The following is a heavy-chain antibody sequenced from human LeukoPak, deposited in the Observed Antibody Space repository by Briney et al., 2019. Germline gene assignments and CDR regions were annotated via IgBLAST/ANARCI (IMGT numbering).Heavy chain of an antibody. Sequence: PGGSLRLSCAASGFTFSSYSMMWVRQAPGRGLEWVSGISGSGTNTYYADSVKGRFTISRDNSKNTLYLQMNSLRAEDTAVYYCAKGDKPVIAMVKFDYWGHGTLVTVSS. CDR3: AKGDKPVIAMVKFDY. D-gene: IGHD5-18*01. J-gene: IGHJ4*01. CDR1: GFTFSSYS. CDR2: ISGSGTNT. V-gene: IGHV3-23*01.